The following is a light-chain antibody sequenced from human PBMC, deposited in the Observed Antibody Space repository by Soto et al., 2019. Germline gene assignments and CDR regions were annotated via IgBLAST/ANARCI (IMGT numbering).Light chain of an antibody. J-gene: IGKJ5*01. Sequence: EIVMTQSPATLSVSPGERATLSCRASQSVSSNYLAWYQQKPGQAPRLLIYGASGRATGIPDRFSGSGSGTDFTLTISRLEPEDFAMYFCQQYGGSPITFGQGTRLEIK. V-gene: IGKV3-20*01. CDR1: QSVSSNY. CDR3: QQYGGSPIT. CDR2: GAS.